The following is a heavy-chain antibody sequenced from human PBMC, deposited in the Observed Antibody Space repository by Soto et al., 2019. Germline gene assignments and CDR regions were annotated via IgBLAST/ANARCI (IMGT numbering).Heavy chain of an antibody. CDR2: VSDDGNYK. Sequence: LSCAASGVTFRSYGMHWVRQAPNKGLEWVAVVSDDGNYKYYAESVKGRFTISRDNSRKTLYLQVNSLRAADTAIYYCTFPGIASTGQTGFDYWGQGTLVTVSS. CDR1: GVTFRSYG. D-gene: IGHD6-13*01. V-gene: IGHV3-30*03. CDR3: TFPGIASTGQTGFDY. J-gene: IGHJ4*02.